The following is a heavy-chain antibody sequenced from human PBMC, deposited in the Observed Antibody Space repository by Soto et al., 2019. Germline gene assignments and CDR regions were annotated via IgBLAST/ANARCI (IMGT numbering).Heavy chain of an antibody. CDR2: INSCGST. V-gene: IGHV4-59*01. Sequence: WETLSLTCTVSGGSISSYYWSCIRKSPGKGLEWIGHINSCGSTNYNPSLTSRVTISVDTAQNQFSLKLRSVTAADTAVYYCARVPTGTGNWCDPRDKGTQVTVS. J-gene: IGHJ5*02. CDR3: ARVPTGTGNWCDP. CDR1: GGSISSYY. D-gene: IGHD1-1*01.